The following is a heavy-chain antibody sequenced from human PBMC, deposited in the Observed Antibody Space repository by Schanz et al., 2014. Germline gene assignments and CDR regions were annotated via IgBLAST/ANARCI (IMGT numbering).Heavy chain of an antibody. Sequence: EQLVESGGGLVKPGRSLRLSCAASGFTLSNSDMHWVRQGTGKGLEWVSTIGYLGDTYYPDSVKGRFTVSRDSGQNSLYLQMNSLRAGDTAVYYCARVPYGSGSYWDYWGQGTLVTVSS. CDR2: IGYLGDT. CDR3: ARVPYGSGSYWDY. V-gene: IGHV3-13*01. D-gene: IGHD3-10*01. J-gene: IGHJ4*02. CDR1: GFTLSNSD.